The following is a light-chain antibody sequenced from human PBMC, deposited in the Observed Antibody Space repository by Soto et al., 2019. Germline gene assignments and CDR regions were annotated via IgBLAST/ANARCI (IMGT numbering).Light chain of an antibody. Sequence: ETVMTQSPDTLSLSPGESATLSCRASQSVSSNLAWYQWRPGQAPRLLIYRASTRAPGIPARFSGSGSGTEFTLTIGSLQSEDFTVYYCQQYNDWPPITVGQGTRLEIK. V-gene: IGKV3-15*01. J-gene: IGKJ5*01. CDR2: RAS. CDR3: QQYNDWPPIT. CDR1: QSVSSN.